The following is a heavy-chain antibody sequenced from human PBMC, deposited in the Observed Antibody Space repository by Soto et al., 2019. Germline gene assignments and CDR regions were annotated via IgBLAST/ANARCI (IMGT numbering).Heavy chain of an antibody. Sequence: SETLSLTCTISGGSISNYYWTWIRQTPGKGLEWIGYVYYSGNTNYNPSLKSRVSISVDMSKNQFSLKLTSVTAADTAIYFCARLVYDTRLNYMYFDFWGQGALVTVSS. J-gene: IGHJ4*02. CDR2: VYYSGNT. CDR3: ARLVYDTRLNYMYFDF. V-gene: IGHV4-59*12. CDR1: GGSISNYY. D-gene: IGHD3-10*01.